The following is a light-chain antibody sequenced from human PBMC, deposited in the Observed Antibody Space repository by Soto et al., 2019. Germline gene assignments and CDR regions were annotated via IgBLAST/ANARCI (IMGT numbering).Light chain of an antibody. J-gene: IGLJ3*02. Sequence: QSVLTKPASVSGSPGQSITISCTGTSSDVGSYNLVSWYQQHPGKAPKLMIYEGSKRPSGVSNRFSGSKSGNTASLTISGLQAEDEADYYCCSYAGSRVFGGGTKLTVL. CDR2: EGS. V-gene: IGLV2-23*01. CDR1: SSDVGSYNL. CDR3: CSYAGSRV.